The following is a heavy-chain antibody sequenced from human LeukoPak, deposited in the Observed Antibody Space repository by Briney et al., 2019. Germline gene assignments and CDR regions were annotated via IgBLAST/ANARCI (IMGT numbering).Heavy chain of an antibody. CDR1: GGSFSGYY. J-gene: IGHJ1*01. D-gene: IGHD6-13*01. V-gene: IGHV4-34*01. Sequence: SETLSLTCAVYGGSFSGYYWSWIRQPPGKGLEWIGEINHSGSTNYNPSLKSRVTISVDTSKNQFSLKLSSVTAADTAVYYCARGMYSSSWYSGPLEYFQHWGQGTLVTVSS. CDR2: INHSGST. CDR3: ARGMYSSSWYSGPLEYFQH.